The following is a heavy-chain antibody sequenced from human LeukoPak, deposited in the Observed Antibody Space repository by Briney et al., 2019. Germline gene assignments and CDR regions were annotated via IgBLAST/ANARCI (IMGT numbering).Heavy chain of an antibody. CDR1: GYTFTGYY. V-gene: IGHV1-2*02. J-gene: IGHJ5*02. CDR2: INPNSGGT. Sequence: ASVKVSCKSSGYTFTGYYMHWVRQAPGQGLEWMGWINPNSGGTNYAQNFQGRVTMTRDTSISTAYMELSRLISDDTAVYYCARDPRTTGWFDPWGQGTLVTVSS. CDR3: ARDPRTTGWFDP. D-gene: IGHD4-17*01.